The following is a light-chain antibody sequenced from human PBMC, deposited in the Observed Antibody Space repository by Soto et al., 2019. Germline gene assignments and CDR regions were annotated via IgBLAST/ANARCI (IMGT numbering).Light chain of an antibody. V-gene: IGKV1-33*01. Sequence: DIPMTQSPSSLSASVGDRVTITCQASQDITNYLNWYQQKPGKAPKILIYDASNLETCVPSRFSGSVSGTDFTFSISGLQPEDIAGNYRHQYDKLPPTFGPGNKVDVK. CDR1: QDITNY. J-gene: IGKJ3*01. CDR3: HQYDKLPPT. CDR2: DAS.